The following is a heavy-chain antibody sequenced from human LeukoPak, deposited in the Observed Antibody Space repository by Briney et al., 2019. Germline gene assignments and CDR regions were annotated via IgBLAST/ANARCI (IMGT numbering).Heavy chain of an antibody. CDR3: ARGHSFRGGYVSRWLDP. D-gene: IGHD3-10*01. J-gene: IGHJ5*02. CDR1: GDSITSYY. Sequence: SETLSLTCIVSGDSITSYYWSWIRQPPGRGLEWIGYIFYSGSTKYNPSLESRVTMTRDTSTNTFYMELSSLRFDDTAIYFCARGHSFRGGYVSRWLDPWGQGTLVTVSS. CDR2: IFYSGST. V-gene: IGHV4-59*01.